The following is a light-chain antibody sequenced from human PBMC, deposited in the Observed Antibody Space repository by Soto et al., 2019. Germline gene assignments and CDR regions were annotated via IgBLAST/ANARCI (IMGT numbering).Light chain of an antibody. CDR1: QTLTNTY. CDR2: DAS. Sequence: EIVLTQSPGTLSLSPGEIATLSCRASQTLTNTYLAWYQQKPGQAPRLLIFDASTRATGIPDRFSGSGSGTDFTLTISRLEPEDFAVYCCQLYGVSPKTFGQGTNVEVK. J-gene: IGKJ1*01. CDR3: QLYGVSPKT. V-gene: IGKV3-20*01.